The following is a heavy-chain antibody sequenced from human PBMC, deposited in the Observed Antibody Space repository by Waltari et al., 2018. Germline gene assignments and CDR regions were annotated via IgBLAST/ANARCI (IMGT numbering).Heavy chain of an antibody. D-gene: IGHD2-21*01. CDR2: INGYGDKA. J-gene: IGHJ4*02. Sequence: ARLEESGGGSVQVGGSLRLSCRVSGFSVGDYLFQWLRQGPGKGLEWVALINGYGDKAVSADSVKGRFTITNDKRTNSLFLQMDSLLRDATCFYFCAKHLYCGDNCSGNYFDYLGPGTLVTVSS. CDR1: GFSVGDYL. V-gene: IGHV3-43*02. CDR3: AKHLYCGDNCSGNYFDY.